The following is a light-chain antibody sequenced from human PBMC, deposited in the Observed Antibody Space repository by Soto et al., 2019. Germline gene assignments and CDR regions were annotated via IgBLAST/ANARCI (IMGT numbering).Light chain of an antibody. Sequence: AIQMTQSPSSLSASVGDRVTITCRASQGIRNDLGWYQQKPGKAPKLLIYAASSLQSGVPSRFSGGGSGRDFTLTIRSLQPEDFATYYCLQDYNYPWTFGQGTKVEIK. J-gene: IGKJ1*01. CDR3: LQDYNYPWT. V-gene: IGKV1-6*01. CDR1: QGIRND. CDR2: AAS.